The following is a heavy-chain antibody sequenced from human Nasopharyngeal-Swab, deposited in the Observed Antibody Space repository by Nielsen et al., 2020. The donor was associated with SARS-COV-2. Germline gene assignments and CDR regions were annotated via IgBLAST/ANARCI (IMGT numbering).Heavy chain of an antibody. CDR1: GYSFTSYW. D-gene: IGHD2-15*01. CDR3: ARQGREGCSGGSCYYYGMDV. V-gene: IGHV5-51*01. Sequence: GESLKISCKGSGYSFTSYWIGWVRQMPGKGLEWMGIIYPGDSDTRYSPSFQGQVTISDDKSISTAYLQWSSLKASDTAMYYCARQGREGCSGGSCYYYGMDVWGQGTTVTVSS. J-gene: IGHJ6*02. CDR2: IYPGDSDT.